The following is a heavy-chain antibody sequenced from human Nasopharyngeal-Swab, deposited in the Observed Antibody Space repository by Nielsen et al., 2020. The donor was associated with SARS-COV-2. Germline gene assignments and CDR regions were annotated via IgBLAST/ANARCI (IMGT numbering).Heavy chain of an antibody. CDR2: IKQDGRET. Sequence: GGSLRLSCAASGFTFSPYWMSWVRQAPGNGLEWVANIKQDGRETYYVGSVRGRFTISRDNADNSLYLQMNSLGAEDTALYYCARDLGYVSPGGYFYYQGMDVWGPGTTVTVSS. CDR1: GFTFSPYW. D-gene: IGHD6-13*01. J-gene: IGHJ6*02. V-gene: IGHV3-7*01. CDR3: ARDLGYVSPGGYFYYQGMDV.